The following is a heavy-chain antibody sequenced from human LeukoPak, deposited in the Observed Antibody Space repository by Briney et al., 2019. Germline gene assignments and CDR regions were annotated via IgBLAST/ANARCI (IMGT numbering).Heavy chain of an antibody. CDR2: INPDSGFT. J-gene: IGHJ4*02. Sequence: ALVKVSCKASGYKFTDDYMHWVRQAPGQGLEFRGWINPDSGFTNYAQKFKGRVTMTRDTSISTAYLEVRSLTSDDTAVYYCAPTAEAYTSWWKVWGQGTLVTVSS. V-gene: IGHV1-2*02. CDR1: GYKFTDDY. CDR3: APTAEAYTSWWKV. D-gene: IGHD3-16*01.